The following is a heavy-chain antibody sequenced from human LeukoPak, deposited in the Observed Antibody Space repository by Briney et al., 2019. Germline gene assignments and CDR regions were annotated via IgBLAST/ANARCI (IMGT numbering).Heavy chain of an antibody. V-gene: IGHV1-3*01. CDR1: GYTFTSYA. J-gene: IGHJ4*02. CDR3: ARAGGEYYDSSGYYAFDY. D-gene: IGHD3-22*01. CDR2: INAGNGNT. Sequence: ASVKVSCTASGYTFTSYAMHWVRQAPGQRLEWMGWINAGNGNTKYSQKFQGRVTITRDTSASTAYMELSSLRSEDTAVYYCARAGGEYYDSSGYYAFDYWGQGTLVTVSS.